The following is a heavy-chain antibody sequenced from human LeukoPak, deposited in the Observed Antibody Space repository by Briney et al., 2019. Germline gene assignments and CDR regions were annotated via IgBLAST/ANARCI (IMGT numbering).Heavy chain of an antibody. J-gene: IGHJ4*02. CDR1: GGSISSSSYY. Sequence: SETLSLTCTVSGGSISSSSYYWGWIRQPPGKGLEWIGSIYYNGNTYYNASLKSRITISGDTSKNQFSLILSSVTAADTAVYYCATPGLARAYWGQGTLVTVSS. CDR2: IYYNGNT. CDR3: ATPGLARAY. V-gene: IGHV4-39*01.